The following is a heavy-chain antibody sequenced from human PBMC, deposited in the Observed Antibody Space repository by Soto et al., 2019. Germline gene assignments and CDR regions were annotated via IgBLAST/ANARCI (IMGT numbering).Heavy chain of an antibody. Sequence: WGSLRLSCAASGFTFVSYSINLFRHSPFKGLEWVSSISSSSSYIYYADSVKGRFTISRDNAKNSLYLQMNSLRAEDTAVYYCARDKSESYYYYYYGMDVWGQGTTVTVSS. CDR3: ARDKSESYYYYYYGMDV. V-gene: IGHV3-21*01. CDR2: ISSSSSYI. CDR1: GFTFVSYS. J-gene: IGHJ6*02.